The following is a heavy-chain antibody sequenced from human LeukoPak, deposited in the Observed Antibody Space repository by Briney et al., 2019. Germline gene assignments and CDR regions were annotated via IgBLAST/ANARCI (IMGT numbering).Heavy chain of an antibody. V-gene: IGHV3-23*01. CDR3: AKRGIAAVGPHYLDV. J-gene: IGHJ6*03. D-gene: IGHD6-13*01. Sequence: AGGSLRLSCAASGFTFSSYDMSWVRQAPGKGLEWVSSITLSGANTFYADSVMCRVTISRDNSKNTLYLQMNSLSAEDTAVYYCAKRGIAAVGPHYLDVWGEGTPVSVSS. CDR1: GFTFSSYD. CDR2: ITLSGANT.